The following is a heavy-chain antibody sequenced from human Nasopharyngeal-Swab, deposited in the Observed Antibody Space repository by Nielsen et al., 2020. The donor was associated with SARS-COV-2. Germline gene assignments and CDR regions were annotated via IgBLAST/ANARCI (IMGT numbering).Heavy chain of an antibody. CDR3: ARARFGVYYDSSGSRDAFDI. V-gene: IGHV1-3*01. J-gene: IGHJ3*02. CDR2: INAGNGNT. CDR1: GYTFTSYA. Sequence: ASVKVSCKASGYTFTSYAMHWVRQAPGQRLEWMGWINAGNGNTKYSQKFQGRVTITRDTSASTAYMELSSLRSEDTAVYYRARARFGVYYDSSGSRDAFDIWGQGTMVTVSS. D-gene: IGHD3-22*01.